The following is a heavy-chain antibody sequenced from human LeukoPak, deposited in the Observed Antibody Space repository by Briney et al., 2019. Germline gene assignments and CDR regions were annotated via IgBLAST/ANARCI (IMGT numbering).Heavy chain of an antibody. J-gene: IGHJ6*02. CDR3: AKEFYFATAV. CDR1: GFTFSTYA. Sequence: GGSLRLSCAASGFTFSTYAMSWVRQAPGKGLEWVSAISGGGGTTHYADSVKGRFTISRDNSKNTLYLQMDSLRAEDTAVYYCAKEFYFATAVWGQGATVTVSS. D-gene: IGHD2-15*01. V-gene: IGHV3-23*01. CDR2: ISGGGGTT.